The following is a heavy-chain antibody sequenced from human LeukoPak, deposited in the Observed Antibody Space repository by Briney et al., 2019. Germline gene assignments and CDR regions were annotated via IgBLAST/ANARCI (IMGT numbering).Heavy chain of an antibody. CDR3: ARHPPRDDSGGYYSSGRLDY. CDR2: INPSGGST. V-gene: IGHV1-46*01. J-gene: IGHJ4*02. Sequence: ASVKVSCKASGYTFTSYYMHWVRQAPGQGLEWMGIINPSGGSTSYAQKFQGRVTMTRDMSTSTVYTELSSLRSEDTAVYYCARHPPRDDSGGYYSSGRLDYWGQGTLVTVSS. D-gene: IGHD3-22*01. CDR1: GYTFTSYY.